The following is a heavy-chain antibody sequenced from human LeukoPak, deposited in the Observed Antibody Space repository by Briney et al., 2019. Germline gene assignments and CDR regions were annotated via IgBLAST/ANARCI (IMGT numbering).Heavy chain of an antibody. CDR1: GYTFTGYY. Sequence: ASVKVSCKASGYTFTGYYMHWVRQAPGQALEWMGWITPFNGNTNYAQKFQDRVTITRDRSMSTAYMELSSLRSEDTAMYYCASGPYGSGSYYRGEFDYWGQGTLVTVSS. V-gene: IGHV1-45*02. CDR2: ITPFNGNT. D-gene: IGHD3-10*01. J-gene: IGHJ4*02. CDR3: ASGPYGSGSYYRGEFDY.